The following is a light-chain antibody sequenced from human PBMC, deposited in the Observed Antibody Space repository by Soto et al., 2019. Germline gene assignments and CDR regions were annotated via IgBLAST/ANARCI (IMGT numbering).Light chain of an antibody. CDR2: GAS. Sequence: EIVLTQSPGTLSLSPGERATLSCRASQSVSSSYLAWYQQKPGQAPRLLIYGASSRATGIPDRFSGSGSGIDFTLTLSRLEPADFAVYYCQQYGSSPWTFGHGTKVEIK. J-gene: IGKJ1*01. V-gene: IGKV3-20*01. CDR1: QSVSSSY. CDR3: QQYGSSPWT.